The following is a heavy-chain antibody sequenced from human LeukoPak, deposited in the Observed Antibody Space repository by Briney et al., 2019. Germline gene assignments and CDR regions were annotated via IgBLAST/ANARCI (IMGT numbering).Heavy chain of an antibody. Sequence: PSGTLSLTCAVSGGSISKSNWWSWVRQPPGKGLEWIGEMFYSGSTRYNPSLRSRVTISQDKSKNQFSLYLTSVTAADTAVYYCARDFGQYSSSSDAFDIWGQGTMVTVSS. CDR2: MFYSGST. CDR3: ARDFGQYSSSSDAFDI. J-gene: IGHJ3*02. V-gene: IGHV4-4*02. CDR1: GGSISKSNW. D-gene: IGHD6-6*01.